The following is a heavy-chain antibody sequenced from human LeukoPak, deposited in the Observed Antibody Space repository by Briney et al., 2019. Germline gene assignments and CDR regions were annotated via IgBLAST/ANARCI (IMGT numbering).Heavy chain of an antibody. D-gene: IGHD4-11*01. J-gene: IGHJ4*02. CDR3: ARHNGIYSNNDY. V-gene: IGHV5-51*01. Sequence: GESLKISCKGSGYSFTSYWIGWVRQMPGKGLEWMAVIYPGDSDTKYSPSFQGHVTISADSSSSTAYLQWSSLKASDTAMYYCARHNGIYSNNDYWGQGTLVTVSS. CDR2: IYPGDSDT. CDR1: GYSFTSYW.